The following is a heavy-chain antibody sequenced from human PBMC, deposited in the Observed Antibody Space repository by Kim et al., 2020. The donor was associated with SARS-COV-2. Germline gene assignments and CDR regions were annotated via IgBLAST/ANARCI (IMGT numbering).Heavy chain of an antibody. Sequence: GGSLRLSCAASGFKVSGNYMSWVRQAPGKGLEWISIIYSGTSTYDADSVKGRFTISRANSKNTLDLRMSSLKVEDTAIYYCVGGPTRHYVWGRGTLVTVSS. V-gene: IGHV3-53*01. CDR1: GFKVSGNY. CDR3: VGGPTRHYV. J-gene: IGHJ4*02. D-gene: IGHD3-16*01. CDR2: IYSGTST.